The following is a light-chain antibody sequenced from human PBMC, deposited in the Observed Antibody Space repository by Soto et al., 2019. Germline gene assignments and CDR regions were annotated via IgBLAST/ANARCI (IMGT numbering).Light chain of an antibody. CDR1: SSNIGAGYD. CDR3: QSYDRSLSGSV. CDR2: GND. J-gene: IGLJ1*01. Sequence: QSVLTQPPSVSVAPGQGVTISCTGSSSNIGAGYDVHWYQQLPGAAPKLLIFGNDNRPSGVPDRFSGSRSGTSASLAITGLKAEDEADYYCQSYDRSLSGSVFGDGTKLTVL. V-gene: IGLV1-40*01.